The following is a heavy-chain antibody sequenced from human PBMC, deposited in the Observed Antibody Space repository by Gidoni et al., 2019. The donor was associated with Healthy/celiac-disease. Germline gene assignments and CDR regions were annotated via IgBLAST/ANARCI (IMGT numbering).Heavy chain of an antibody. D-gene: IGHD3-3*01. J-gene: IGHJ6*03. CDR2: INHSGST. CDR1: GGSFSGYY. Sequence: QVQLQQWGAGLLKPSETLSLTCAVYGGSFSGYYWSWIRQPPGKGLEWIGEINHSGSTNYNPSLKSRVTISVDTSKNQFSLKLSSVTAADTAVYYCARGVEGRYYYYYYYMDVWGKGTTVTVSS. CDR3: ARGVEGRYYYYYYYMDV. V-gene: IGHV4-34*01.